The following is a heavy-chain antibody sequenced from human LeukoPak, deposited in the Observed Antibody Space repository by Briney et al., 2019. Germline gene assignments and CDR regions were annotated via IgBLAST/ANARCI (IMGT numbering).Heavy chain of an antibody. CDR1: GYTFTSYG. Sequence: GASVKVSCKASGYTFTSYGISWVRQAPGQGLEWMGWISAYNGNTNYAQKFQGWVTMTGDTSISTAYMELSRLRSDDTAVYYCARMSGSDAFDIWGQGTMVTVSS. CDR3: ARMSGSDAFDI. CDR2: ISAYNGNT. D-gene: IGHD3-3*01. J-gene: IGHJ3*02. V-gene: IGHV1-18*01.